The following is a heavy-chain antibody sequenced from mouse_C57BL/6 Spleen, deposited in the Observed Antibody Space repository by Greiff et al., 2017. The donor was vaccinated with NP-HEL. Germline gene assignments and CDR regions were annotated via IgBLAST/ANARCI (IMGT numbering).Heavy chain of an antibody. Sequence: VQVVESGPELVKPGASVKISCKASGYAFSSSWMNWVKQRPGKGLEWIGRIYPGDGDTNYNGKFKGKATLTADKSSSTAYMQLSSLTSEDSAVYFCARSYSNPFAYWGQGTLVTVSA. J-gene: IGHJ3*01. D-gene: IGHD2-5*01. V-gene: IGHV1-82*01. CDR3: ARSYSNPFAY. CDR1: GYAFSSSW. CDR2: IYPGDGDT.